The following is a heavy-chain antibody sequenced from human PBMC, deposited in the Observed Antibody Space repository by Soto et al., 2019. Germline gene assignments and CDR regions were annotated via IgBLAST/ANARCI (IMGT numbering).Heavy chain of an antibody. Sequence: QVQLVESGGGVVQPGRSLRLSCAASGFTFNSYGMHWVRQGPGNGLEWVAFISYDSTKTYYADSVKGRFTISRDNSKNRLYLQMDGLRVEDTAVYYCAKDRALENQTPYGMDVWGQGTTVTV. CDR1: GFTFNSYG. D-gene: IGHD2-2*01. J-gene: IGHJ6*02. CDR2: ISYDSTKT. V-gene: IGHV3-30*18. CDR3: AKDRALENQTPYGMDV.